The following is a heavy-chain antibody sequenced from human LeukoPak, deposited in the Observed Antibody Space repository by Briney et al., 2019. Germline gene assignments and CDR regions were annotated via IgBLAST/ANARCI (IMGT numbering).Heavy chain of an antibody. D-gene: IGHD3-10*01. CDR2: IKQDGSEK. J-gene: IGHJ4*02. CDR3: VRDYYASGSHDY. Sequence: GGSLRLSCVGSGFNFRTYNLNWVRQAPGKGLEWVAHIKQDGSEKYYVDSVKGRFTVSRDNAKNSLYLQMDSLRAEDTAVYYCVRDYYASGSHDYWGQGTLVTVSS. CDR1: GFNFRTYN. V-gene: IGHV3-7*01.